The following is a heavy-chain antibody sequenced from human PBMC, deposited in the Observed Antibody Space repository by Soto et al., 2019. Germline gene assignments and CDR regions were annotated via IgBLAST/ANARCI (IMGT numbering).Heavy chain of an antibody. CDR1: GYTFTSYA. CDR2: INAGNGNT. CDR3: ARVPAHRYYYDSSGYYYGPDY. V-gene: IGHV1-3*01. J-gene: IGHJ4*02. Sequence: ASVKVSCKASGYTFTSYAMHWVRQAPGQRLEWMGWINAGNGNTKYSQKFQSRVTITRDTSASTAYMELSSLRPEDTAVYYCARVPAHRYYYDSSGYYYGPDYWGQGTLVTVSS. D-gene: IGHD3-22*01.